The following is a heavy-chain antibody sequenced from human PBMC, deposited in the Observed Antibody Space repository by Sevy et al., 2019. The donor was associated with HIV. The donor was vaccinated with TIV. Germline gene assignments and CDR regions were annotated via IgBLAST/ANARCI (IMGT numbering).Heavy chain of an antibody. D-gene: IGHD6-13*01. CDR3: ARGPSGAAAGRFDS. V-gene: IGHV3-7*01. CDR2: INQGGNQK. CDR1: GFTFSSYW. Sequence: GGSLRLSCAASGFTFSSYWINWVRQAPGEGLEWMANINQGGNQKHYMDSVKGRFTSSRDNAENAVYLQMNSLRVEDTAVYYCARGPSGAAAGRFDSWGQGTLVTVSS. J-gene: IGHJ4*02.